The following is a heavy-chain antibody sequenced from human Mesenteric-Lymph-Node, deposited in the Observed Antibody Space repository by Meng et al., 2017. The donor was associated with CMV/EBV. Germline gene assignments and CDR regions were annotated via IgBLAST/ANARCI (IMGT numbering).Heavy chain of an antibody. D-gene: IGHD3-22*01. CDR3: ARDYYDSSGSFGTYYYYALDV. CDR1: GGSIRSDY. Sequence: SETLSLTCTVSGGSIRSDYWSWIRQPPRKGLEWIGYIYNTGSTNYNPSLKSRVTISIDTSKNQFSLDLSSVTAADTAVYYCARDYYDSSGSFGTYYYYALDVWGQGTTVTVSS. V-gene: IGHV4-59*01. CDR2: IYNTGST. J-gene: IGHJ6*02.